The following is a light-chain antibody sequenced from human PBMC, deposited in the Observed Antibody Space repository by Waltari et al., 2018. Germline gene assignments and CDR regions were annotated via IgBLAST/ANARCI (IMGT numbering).Light chain of an antibody. Sequence: QSALTQPASVSGSPGQSITISCTGTSSDIGASNYVSWYQQLPGKAPKLIISEVRRRPSGVSNRFSGSKSGNMASLTISGLQAEDEADYYCNSYTTSSTWVFGGGTKLTVL. CDR1: SSDIGASNY. J-gene: IGLJ3*02. V-gene: IGLV2-14*01. CDR2: EVR. CDR3: NSYTTSSTWV.